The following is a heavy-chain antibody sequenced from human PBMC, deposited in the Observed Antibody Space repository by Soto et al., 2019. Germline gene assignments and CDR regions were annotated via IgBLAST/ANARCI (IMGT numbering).Heavy chain of an antibody. Sequence: SVKVSCKASGGTFSSYTISWVRQAPGQGLEWMGRIIPILGIANYAQKFQGRVTITTDKSTSTAYMELSSLRSDDTAVYYCARGGNIVVVVAATTNWFDPWGQGTLVTVSS. J-gene: IGHJ5*02. CDR1: GGTFSSYT. CDR2: IIPILGIA. D-gene: IGHD2-15*01. CDR3: ARGGNIVVVVAATTNWFDP. V-gene: IGHV1-69*02.